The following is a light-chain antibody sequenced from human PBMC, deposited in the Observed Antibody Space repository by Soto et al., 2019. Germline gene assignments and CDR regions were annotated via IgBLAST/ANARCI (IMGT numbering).Light chain of an antibody. J-gene: IGKJ1*01. CDR2: GAS. V-gene: IGKV3-20*01. CDR3: QQYDSSPVT. CDR1: QSVSSSY. Sequence: EIVLTQSPGTLSLSPGERATLSCGASQSVSSSYLAWYQQKPGQAPRLLIYGASSRATGIPDRFSGSGSGTDFTLTISRLEPEDLAVYYCQQYDSSPVTFGQGTKVEIK.